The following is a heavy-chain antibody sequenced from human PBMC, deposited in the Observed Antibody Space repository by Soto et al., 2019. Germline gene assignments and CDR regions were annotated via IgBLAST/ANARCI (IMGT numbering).Heavy chain of an antibody. CDR1: GGSFSGYY. CDR2: INHSGST. D-gene: IGHD6-13*01. CDR3: ASVAAAGTGFDY. V-gene: IGHV4-34*01. J-gene: IGHJ4*02. Sequence: QVQLQQWGAGLLKPSETLSLTCAVYGGSFSGYYWSWIRQPPGKGLEWIGEINHSGSTNYNPSLKRRVTISVDTSKNQFSLKLSSVTAADTAVYYCASVAAAGTGFDYWGQGTLVTVSS.